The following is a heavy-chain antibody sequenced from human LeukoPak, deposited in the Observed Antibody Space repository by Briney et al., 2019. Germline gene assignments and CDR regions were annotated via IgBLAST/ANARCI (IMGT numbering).Heavy chain of an antibody. V-gene: IGHV4-34*01. CDR3: ARGLLDGDYAYYYYYMDV. Sequence: PSETLSLTCAVYGGPFSAYYWNWIRQPPGKGLEWMGEINHSGSTKYNPSLKSRVTMSADTSENQFSLKLNSVTAADTAVYYCARGLLDGDYAYYYYYMDVWGKGTTVTVSS. CDR2: INHSGST. D-gene: IGHD4-17*01. CDR1: GGPFSAYY. J-gene: IGHJ6*03.